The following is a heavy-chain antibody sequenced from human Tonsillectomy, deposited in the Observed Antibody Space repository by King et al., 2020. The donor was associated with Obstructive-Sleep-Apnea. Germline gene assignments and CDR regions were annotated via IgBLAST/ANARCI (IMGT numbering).Heavy chain of an antibody. Sequence: VQLVESGGGLVQPGGSLRLSCAASGFTFSSYWMSWVRQAPGKGLEWVANIKQDGSEKYYVDSVKGRFTISRDNAKNSLYMQMNSLRAEDTAVYYCARDRPDYCGSGSFWDIWGQGTMVTVSA. CDR1: GFTFSSYW. J-gene: IGHJ3*02. CDR3: ARDRPDYCGSGSFWDI. D-gene: IGHD3-10*01. V-gene: IGHV3-7*03. CDR2: IKQDGSEK.